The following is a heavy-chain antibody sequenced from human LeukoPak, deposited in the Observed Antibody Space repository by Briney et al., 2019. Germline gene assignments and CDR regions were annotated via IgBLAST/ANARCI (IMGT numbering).Heavy chain of an antibody. CDR1: GGSISNNNYY. CDR3: ATWRTAKTGFDY. Sequence: SETLSLTCPVSGGSISNNNYYWAWIRQPPGKGLECIGSIYYSGSPYYNPSLKSRVTISVDTSKNQFSLRLSSVTAADTAVYYCATWRTAKTGFDYWGQGTLVTVSS. V-gene: IGHV4-39*01. J-gene: IGHJ4*02. CDR2: IYYSGSP. D-gene: IGHD1-1*01.